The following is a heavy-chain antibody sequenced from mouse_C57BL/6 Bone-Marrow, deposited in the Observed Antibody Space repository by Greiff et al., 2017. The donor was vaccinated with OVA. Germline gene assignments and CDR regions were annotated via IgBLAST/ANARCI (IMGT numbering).Heavy chain of an antibody. Sequence: VQLQQSGAELVRPGASVKLSCTASGFNIKDDYMHWVKQRPEQGLEWIGWIDPENGDTEYASKFQGKATITADTSSNPAYLQLSSLTSEDTAVYYCTPVLRYYYAMDYWGQGTSVTVSS. CDR1: GFNIKDDY. D-gene: IGHD1-1*01. V-gene: IGHV14-4*01. CDR2: IDPENGDT. CDR3: TPVLRYYYAMDY. J-gene: IGHJ4*01.